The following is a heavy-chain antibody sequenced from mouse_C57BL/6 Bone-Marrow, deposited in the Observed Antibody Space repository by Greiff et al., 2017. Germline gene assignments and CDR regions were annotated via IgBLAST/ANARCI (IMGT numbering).Heavy chain of an antibody. V-gene: IGHV1-76*01. Sequence: QVQLQQSGAELVRPGASVKLSCKASGYTFTDYYINWVKQRPGQGLEWIAMIYPGSGNTYYNEKFKGKATLTAEKSSSTAYMQLSSLPSEDSAVYFCARAEYSWFAYWGQGKRVTVSA. CDR2: IYPGSGNT. CDR3: ARAEYSWFAY. D-gene: IGHD5-1*01. CDR1: GYTFTDYY. J-gene: IGHJ3*01.